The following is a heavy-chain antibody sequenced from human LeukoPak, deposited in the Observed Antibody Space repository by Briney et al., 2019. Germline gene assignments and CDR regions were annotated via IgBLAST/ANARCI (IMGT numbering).Heavy chain of an antibody. Sequence: GGSLGLSCAASGFTFSSYGMHWVRQAPGKGLEWVAFIRYDGSNKYYADSVKGRFTISRDNSKNTLYLQMNSLGAEDTAVYYCAGGDGGSSYDAFDIWGQGTMVTVSS. V-gene: IGHV3-30*02. CDR2: IRYDGSNK. CDR3: AGGDGGSSYDAFDI. D-gene: IGHD1-26*01. J-gene: IGHJ3*02. CDR1: GFTFSSYG.